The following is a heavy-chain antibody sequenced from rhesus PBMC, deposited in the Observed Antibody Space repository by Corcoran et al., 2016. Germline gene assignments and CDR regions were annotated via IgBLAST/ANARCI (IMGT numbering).Heavy chain of an antibody. D-gene: IGHD2-21*01. CDR2: IYGSGSST. Sequence: QVQLQESGPGLVKPSETLSVTCAVSGGSISSSYWSWIRQAPGKGLEWLGFIYGSGSSTNDNPSLKSRVTLSVDTSKNQLSLKLSSVTAADTAVYYCASDRYCTGSGCYALDYLGQGVLVTVSS. J-gene: IGHJ4*01. CDR1: GGSISSSY. V-gene: IGHV4-169*02. CDR3: ASDRYCTGSGCYALDY.